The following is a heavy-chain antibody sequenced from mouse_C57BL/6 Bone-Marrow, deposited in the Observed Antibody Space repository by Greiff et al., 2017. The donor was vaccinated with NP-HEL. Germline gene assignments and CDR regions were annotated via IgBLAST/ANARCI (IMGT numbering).Heavy chain of an antibody. D-gene: IGHD2-4*01. CDR3: VRKDYSDPWYFDV. Sequence: QVQLKQPGTELVKPGASVKLSCKASGYTFTSYWMHWVKQRPGQGLEWIGNINPSNGGTNYNEKFKSKATLTVDKSSSTAYMQLSSLTSEDSAVYYCVRKDYSDPWYFDVWGTGTTVTVSS. CDR2: INPSNGGT. V-gene: IGHV1-53*01. J-gene: IGHJ1*03. CDR1: GYTFTSYW.